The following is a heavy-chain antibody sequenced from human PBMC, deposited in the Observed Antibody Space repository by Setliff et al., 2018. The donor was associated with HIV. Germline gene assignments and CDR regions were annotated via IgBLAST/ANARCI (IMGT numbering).Heavy chain of an antibody. CDR2: IYYMGRT. CDR3: ARMDSSTWPDYYFYGMDV. Sequence: PSETLSLTCTVSGGSISGSVWSWIRQPPGKGLEFVGYIYYMGRTTYNPSLKSRLTISVDKSKSQFSLKVRSVTAADTAVYYCARMDSSTWPDYYFYGMDVRGQGTTVTVSS. V-gene: IGHV4-59*01. CDR1: GGSISGSV. J-gene: IGHJ6*02. D-gene: IGHD2-2*01.